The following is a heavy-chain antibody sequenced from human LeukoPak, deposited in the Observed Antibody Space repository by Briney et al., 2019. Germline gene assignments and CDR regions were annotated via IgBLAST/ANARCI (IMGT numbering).Heavy chain of an antibody. CDR3: ARAPSGWYSDYYYYMDV. V-gene: IGHV3-30-3*01. Sequence: GRSLRLSCAASGFTFSSYAMHWVRQAPGKGLEWVAVISYDGSNKYYADSVKGRFTISRDSSKNTLYLQMNSLRAEDTAVYYCARAPSGWYSDYYYYMDVWGKGTTVTVSS. CDR2: ISYDGSNK. D-gene: IGHD6-19*01. J-gene: IGHJ6*03. CDR1: GFTFSSYA.